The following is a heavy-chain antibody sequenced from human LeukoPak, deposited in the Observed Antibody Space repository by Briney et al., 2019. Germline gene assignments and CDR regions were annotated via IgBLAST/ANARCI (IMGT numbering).Heavy chain of an antibody. V-gene: IGHV3-66*01. D-gene: IGHD3-22*01. Sequence: GGSLRLSCAASGFTVSSNYMSWVRQAPGKGLEWVSVIYSGGSTYYADSVKGRFTISRDNSKNTLYLQMNSLRAEDTAVYYCARKLYYYDSSGYYYVQSGMDVWGQGTTVTVSS. CDR2: IYSGGST. J-gene: IGHJ6*02. CDR3: ARKLYYYDSSGYYYVQSGMDV. CDR1: GFTVSSNY.